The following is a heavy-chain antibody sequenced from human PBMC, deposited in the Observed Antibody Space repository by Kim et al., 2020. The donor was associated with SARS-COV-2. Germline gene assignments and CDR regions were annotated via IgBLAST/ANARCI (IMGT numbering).Heavy chain of an antibody. D-gene: IGHD6-6*01. CDR3: ARHANPPIAARPRKPHYFDY. J-gene: IGHJ4*02. Sequence: SETLSLTCTVSGGSISSYYWSWIRQPPGKGLEWIGYIYYSGSTNYNPSLKSRVTISVDTSKNQFSLKLSSVTAADTAVYYCARHANPPIAARPRKPHYFDYWGQGTLVTVSS. CDR2: IYYSGST. CDR1: GGSISSYY. V-gene: IGHV4-59*08.